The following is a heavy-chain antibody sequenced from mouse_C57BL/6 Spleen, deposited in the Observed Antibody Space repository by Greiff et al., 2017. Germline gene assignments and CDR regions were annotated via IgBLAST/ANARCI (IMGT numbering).Heavy chain of an antibody. D-gene: IGHD1-1*01. CDR3: ASSYYYCSSQAWFAY. CDR2: IDPSDSET. V-gene: IGHV1-52*01. CDR1: GYTFTSYW. J-gene: IGHJ3*01. Sequence: QVQLQQPGAELVRPGSSVKLSCKASGYTFTSYWMHWVKQRPIQGLEWIGNIDPSDSETHYNQKFKDKATLTVDKSSSTAYMQLSSLTSEDSAVYYCASSYYYCSSQAWFAYWGQGTLVTVSA.